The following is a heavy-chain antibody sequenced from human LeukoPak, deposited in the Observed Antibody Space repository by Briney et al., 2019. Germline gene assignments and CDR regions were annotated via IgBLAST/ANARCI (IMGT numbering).Heavy chain of an antibody. CDR3: ARIPLASNAFDI. CDR2: INHSGST. V-gene: IGHV4-34*01. CDR1: GGSFSGYY. D-gene: IGHD3-3*02. Sequence: SETLSLTCAVYGGSFSGYYWSWIRQPPGKGLEWIGEINHSGSTNYNPSLKSRVTISVDTSKNQFSLKLSSVTAADTAVYYRARIPLASNAFDIWGQGTMVTVSS. J-gene: IGHJ3*02.